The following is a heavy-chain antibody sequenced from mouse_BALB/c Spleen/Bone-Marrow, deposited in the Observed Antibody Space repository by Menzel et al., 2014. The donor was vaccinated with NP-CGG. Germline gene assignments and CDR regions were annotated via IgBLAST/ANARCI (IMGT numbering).Heavy chain of an antibody. CDR2: INPYNDGT. D-gene: IGHD2-10*02. CDR3: ARGGYGNAYYAMDY. CDR1: GYTFTSYV. J-gene: IGHJ4*01. Sequence: VHVKQSGPELVKPGASVKMSCKASGYTFTSYVMHWVKQKPGQGLEWIGYINPYNDGTKYNEKFKGKATLTSDKSSSTAYMELSSLTSEDSAVYYCARGGYGNAYYAMDYWGQGTSVTVSS. V-gene: IGHV1-14*01.